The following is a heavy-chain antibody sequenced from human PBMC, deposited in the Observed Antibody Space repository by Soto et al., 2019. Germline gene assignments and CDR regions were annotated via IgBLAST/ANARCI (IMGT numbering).Heavy chain of an antibody. CDR3: ARNYGGNVDY. CDR1: GGSISSYY. V-gene: IGHV4-59*08. D-gene: IGHD4-17*01. J-gene: IGHJ4*02. Sequence: QVQLQESGPGLVRPSETLSLTCTVSGGSISSYYWSWIRQPPGKGLEWIGYIYYSGSANYNPSLKGRVTISVDPSKNQLSLKLSFATAADTGVYYCARNYGGNVDYWGQGTLVTVSS. CDR2: IYYSGSA.